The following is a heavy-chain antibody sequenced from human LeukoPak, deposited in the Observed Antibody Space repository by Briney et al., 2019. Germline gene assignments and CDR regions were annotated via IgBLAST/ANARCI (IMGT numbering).Heavy chain of an antibody. V-gene: IGHV3-21*01. D-gene: IGHD3-22*01. CDR3: ARDGYDSSGHYPQDAFDI. CDR2: ISSSSSYI. CDR1: GFTFSSYS. Sequence: GGFLRPSCAASGFTFSSYSMNWVRQAPGKGLEWVSSISSSSSYIYYADSVKGRFTISRDNAKNSLYLQMNSLRAEDTAVYYCARDGYDSSGHYPQDAFDIWGQGTMVTVSS. J-gene: IGHJ3*02.